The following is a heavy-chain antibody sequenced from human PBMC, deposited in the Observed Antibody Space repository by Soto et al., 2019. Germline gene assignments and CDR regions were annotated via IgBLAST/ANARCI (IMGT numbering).Heavy chain of an antibody. D-gene: IGHD3-10*01. CDR2: INHSGST. V-gene: IGHV4-34*01. CDR3: AGEGYYGSGSYPTYY. CDR1: GGSFSGYY. Sequence: QVQLQQWGAGLLKPSETLSLTCAVYGGSFSGYYWSWIRQPPGKGLEWIGEINHSGSTNYNPSLKSRVTTSVDTSKSQFSLKLSSVTAADTAVYYCAGEGYYGSGSYPTYYWGQGTLVTVSS. J-gene: IGHJ4*02.